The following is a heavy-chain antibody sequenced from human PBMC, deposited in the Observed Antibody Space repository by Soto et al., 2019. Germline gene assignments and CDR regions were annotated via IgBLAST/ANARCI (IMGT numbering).Heavy chain of an antibody. V-gene: IGHV1-2*04. CDR3: ARGPDYYDSSGLGYFQH. D-gene: IGHD3-22*01. CDR2: ITPNSGGT. CDR1: GYTFTGYY. J-gene: IGHJ1*01. Sequence: QVQLVQSGAEVKKPGASVKVSCKASGYTFTGYYMHWVRQAPGQGLEWMGWITPNSGGTNYAQKFQGWVTMTRDTSISTAYMELSRLRSDDTAVYYCARGPDYYDSSGLGYFQHWGQGTLVTVSS.